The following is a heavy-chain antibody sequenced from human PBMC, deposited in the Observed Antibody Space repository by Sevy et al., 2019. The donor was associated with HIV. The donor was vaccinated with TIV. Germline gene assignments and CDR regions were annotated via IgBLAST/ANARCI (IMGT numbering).Heavy chain of an antibody. CDR1: GFTFSNAW. V-gene: IGHV3-15*01. CDR2: IKSKTDGGTT. Sequence: GGSLRLSCAASGFTFSNAWMSWVRQPPGKGLEWVGRIKSKTDGGTTDYAAPVKGRFTISRDDSKNTLYLQMNSLKTEDTAVYYCTTRITMIVVVITYDYWGQGTLVTVSS. D-gene: IGHD3-22*01. CDR3: TTRITMIVVVITYDY. J-gene: IGHJ4*02.